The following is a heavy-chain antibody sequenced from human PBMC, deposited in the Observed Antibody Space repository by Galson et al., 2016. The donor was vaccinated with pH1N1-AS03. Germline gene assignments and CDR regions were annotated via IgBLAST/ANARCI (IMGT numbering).Heavy chain of an antibody. CDR1: GDSMSPSY. CDR2: IHSSGVT. D-gene: IGHD3-16*02. J-gene: IGHJ4*02. V-gene: IGHV4-59*01. CDR3: ARVRELSLLYYFDS. Sequence: ETLSLTCTVSGDSMSPSYWSWIRQPPGKRLEWIGFIHSSGVTTYSHSLKSRVSILVDTSQNQFSLHLRSVTAADTALYFCARVRELSLLYYFDSWGQGTQVTISS.